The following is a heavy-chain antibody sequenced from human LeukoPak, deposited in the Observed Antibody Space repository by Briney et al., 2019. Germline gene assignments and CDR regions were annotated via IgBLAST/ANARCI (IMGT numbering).Heavy chain of an antibody. V-gene: IGHV3-21*01. CDR3: ARVRREMKRSLGRTTEYSYYYYMDV. Sequence: GGSLRLSCAASGFTFSSYSMNWVRQAPGKGLEWVSSISSSSSYIYYADSVKGRFTISRDNAKNSLYLQMNRLRAEDTAVYYCARVRREMKRSLGRTTEYSYYYYMDVWGKGTTVTVSS. CDR1: GFTFSSYS. D-gene: IGHD1/OR15-1a*01. CDR2: ISSSSSYI. J-gene: IGHJ6*03.